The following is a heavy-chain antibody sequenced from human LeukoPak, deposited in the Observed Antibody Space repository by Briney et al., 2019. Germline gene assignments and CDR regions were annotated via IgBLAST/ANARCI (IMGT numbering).Heavy chain of an antibody. CDR1: GGSFSGYY. Sequence: SETLSLTCAVYGGSFSGYYWSWIRQPPGKGLEWIGEINHSGSTNYNPSLKSRVTISVDTSKNQFSLKLSSVTAADTAAYYCARPYYYDSTDAFDIWGQGTMVTVSS. V-gene: IGHV4-34*01. CDR2: INHSGST. J-gene: IGHJ3*02. D-gene: IGHD3-22*01. CDR3: ARPYYYDSTDAFDI.